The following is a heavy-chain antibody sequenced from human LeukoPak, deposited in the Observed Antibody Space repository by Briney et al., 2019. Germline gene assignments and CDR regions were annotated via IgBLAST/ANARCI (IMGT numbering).Heavy chain of an antibody. CDR1: GYPISSGYY. Sequence: PSETLSLTCAVSGYPISSGYYWGWIRQPPGKGLEWIGSIYHSGSTYYNPSLKSRVTISVDTSKNQFSLKLSSVTAADTAVYYCARLDSSGWYPLAWFDPWGQGTLVTVSS. CDR3: ARLDSSGWYPLAWFDP. J-gene: IGHJ5*02. V-gene: IGHV4-38-2*01. CDR2: IYHSGST. D-gene: IGHD6-19*01.